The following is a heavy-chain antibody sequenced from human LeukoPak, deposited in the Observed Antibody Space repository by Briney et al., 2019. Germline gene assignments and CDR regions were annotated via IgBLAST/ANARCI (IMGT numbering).Heavy chain of an antibody. V-gene: IGHV4-31*03. D-gene: IGHD2-21*02. CDR3: ARTYRTYCGGDCQSDAFDI. CDR1: GGSISSGGYY. Sequence: PSETLSLTCTVSGGSISSGGYYWSWIRQHPGKGLEWIGYIYYSGSTYYNPSLKSRVTISVDTSKNQFSLKLSSVTAADTAVYYCARTYRTYCGGDCQSDAFDIWGQGRMVTVSS. CDR2: IYYSGST. J-gene: IGHJ3*02.